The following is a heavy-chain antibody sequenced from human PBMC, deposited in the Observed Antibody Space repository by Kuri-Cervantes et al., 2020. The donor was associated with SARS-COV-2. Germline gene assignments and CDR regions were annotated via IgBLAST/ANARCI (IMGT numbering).Heavy chain of an antibody. V-gene: IGHV3-23*01. J-gene: IGHJ5*02. CDR3: AKEGFISALGGWFDP. CDR2: ISGSGGST. Sequence: GGSLRLSCAASGFTFSSYAMSWVRQASGKGLEWVSAISGSGGSTYYADSVKGRFTIPRDNSKNTLYLQMNSLRAEDTAVYYCAKEGFISALGGWFDPWGQGTLVTVSS. CDR1: GFTFSSYA. D-gene: IGHD1-26*01.